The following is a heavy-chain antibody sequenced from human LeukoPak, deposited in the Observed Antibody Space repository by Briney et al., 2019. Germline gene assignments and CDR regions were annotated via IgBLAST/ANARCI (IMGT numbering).Heavy chain of an antibody. V-gene: IGHV4-59*01. J-gene: IGHJ6*03. CDR3: ARVGRGYSYGPPPNYYYYYYMDV. D-gene: IGHD5-18*01. CDR1: GGSISSYY. Sequence: ASETLSLTCTVSGGSISSYYWSWIRQPPGKGLEWIGYIYYSGSTNYNPSLKSRVTISVDTSKNQFSLKLSSETAADTAVYYCARVGRGYSYGPPPNYYYYYYMDVWGKGTTVTVSS. CDR2: IYYSGST.